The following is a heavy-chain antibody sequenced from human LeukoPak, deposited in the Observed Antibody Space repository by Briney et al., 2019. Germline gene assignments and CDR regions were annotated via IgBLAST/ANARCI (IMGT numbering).Heavy chain of an antibody. D-gene: IGHD2-21*02. V-gene: IGHV5-51*01. CDR3: ASRPWVTDSGWDDAFDI. Sequence: SGESLKISCKGSGYSFTSYWIGWVRQMPGKGLEWMGIVYPGDSDTRYSPSFQGEVTISADKSISTAYLQWSSLKASDTAMYYCASRPWVTDSGWDDAFDIWGQGTMVTVSS. J-gene: IGHJ3*02. CDR1: GYSFTSYW. CDR2: VYPGDSDT.